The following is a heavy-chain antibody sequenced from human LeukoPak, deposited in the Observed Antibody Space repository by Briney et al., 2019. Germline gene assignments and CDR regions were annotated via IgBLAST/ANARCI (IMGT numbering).Heavy chain of an antibody. CDR2: IKGKPDGGAI. Sequence: GGSLRISCSASGLGRSFKETWMSWVRRAPGKGLEWIGRIKGKPDGGAIDYIAPVRGRFSISRDDSKNLVFLQMDSLKFEDTAVYYCTTDPRYWGQGTMVTVSS. J-gene: IGHJ4*02. V-gene: IGHV3-15*01. CDR3: TTDPRY. CDR1: GLGRSFKETW.